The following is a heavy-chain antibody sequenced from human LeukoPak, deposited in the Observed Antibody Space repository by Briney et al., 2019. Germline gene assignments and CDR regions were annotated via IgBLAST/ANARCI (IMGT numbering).Heavy chain of an antibody. Sequence: ASVKVSCKASGYTFTGYYMHWVRQAPGQGLEWMGWINPNCGGTNYAQKFQGRVTMTRDTSISTAYMELSRLRSDDTAVYYCARGSTIFGVVPPLDIWGQGTMVTVSS. D-gene: IGHD3-3*01. CDR1: GYTFTGYY. CDR3: ARGSTIFGVVPPLDI. V-gene: IGHV1-2*02. CDR2: INPNCGGT. J-gene: IGHJ3*02.